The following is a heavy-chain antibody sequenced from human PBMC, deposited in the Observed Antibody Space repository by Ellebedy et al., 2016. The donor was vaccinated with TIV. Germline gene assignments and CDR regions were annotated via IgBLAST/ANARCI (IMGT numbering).Heavy chain of an antibody. J-gene: IGHJ4*02. CDR1: GFSLSNARMG. Sequence: SGPTLVKPTQTLTLTCTFSGFSLSNARMGVSWIRQPPGKALEWLAHIFSNDEKSYSTSLKSRLTISKDTSKSQVVLTMTNMDPVDTATYYCARIRGGYDILTGYYSRGYFDYWGQGTLVTVSS. CDR2: IFSNDEK. V-gene: IGHV2-26*01. CDR3: ARIRGGYDILTGYYSRGYFDY. D-gene: IGHD3-9*01.